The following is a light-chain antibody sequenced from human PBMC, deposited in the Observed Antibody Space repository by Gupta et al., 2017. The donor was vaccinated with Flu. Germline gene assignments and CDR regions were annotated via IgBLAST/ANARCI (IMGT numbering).Light chain of an antibody. J-gene: IGLJ3*02. CDR3: QSYDSSLSGSV. V-gene: IGLV1-40*01. CDR2: GNS. Sequence: ISCTGSSSNIGAGYDVHWYQQLPGTAPKLLIYGNSNRPSGVPDRFSGSKSGTSASLAITGLQAEDEADYYCQSYDSSLSGSVFGGGTKLTVL. CDR1: SSNIGAGYD.